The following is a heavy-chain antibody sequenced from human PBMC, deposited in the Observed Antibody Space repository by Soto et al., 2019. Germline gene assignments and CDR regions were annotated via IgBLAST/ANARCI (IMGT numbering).Heavy chain of an antibody. CDR1: GDSVSSNSAA. CDR3: AREQYYYDSSGYYYSLDY. J-gene: IGHJ4*02. D-gene: IGHD3-22*01. V-gene: IGHV6-1*01. Sequence: SQTLSLTCAISGDSVSSNSAAWNWIRQSPSRGLEWLGRTYYRSKWYNDYAVSVKSRITINPDTSKNQFSLQLNSVTPEDTAVYYCAREQYYYDSSGYYYSLDYWGQGTLVTVSS. CDR2: TYYRSKWYN.